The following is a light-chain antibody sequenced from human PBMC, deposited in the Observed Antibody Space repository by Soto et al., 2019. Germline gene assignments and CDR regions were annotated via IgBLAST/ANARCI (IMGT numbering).Light chain of an antibody. V-gene: IGKV1-27*01. CDR3: QKYNSAPLLT. CDR2: GAS. J-gene: IGKJ3*01. CDR1: QGISNY. Sequence: DIQMTQSPSSLSASVGDRVTITCRASQGISNYLAWYQQKPGKVPKLLIYGASTLQSGVPSRFSGSGSGTDFTLTISSLQPADVATYYCQKYNSAPLLTFGPGTKVDIK.